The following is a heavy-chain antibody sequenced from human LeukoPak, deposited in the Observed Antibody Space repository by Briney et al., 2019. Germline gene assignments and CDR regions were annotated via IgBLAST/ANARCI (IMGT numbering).Heavy chain of an antibody. J-gene: IGHJ6*02. Sequence: SETLSLTCAVYGGSFSGYYWSWIRQPPGKGLEWIGEINHSGSTNYNSSLKSRVTISVDTSKNQFSLKLSSVTAADTAVYYCARADLSPGYSSSWPYYYYYYGMDVWGQGTTVTVSS. CDR2: INHSGST. CDR1: GGSFSGYY. D-gene: IGHD6-13*01. V-gene: IGHV4-34*01. CDR3: ARADLSPGYSSSWPYYYYYYGMDV.